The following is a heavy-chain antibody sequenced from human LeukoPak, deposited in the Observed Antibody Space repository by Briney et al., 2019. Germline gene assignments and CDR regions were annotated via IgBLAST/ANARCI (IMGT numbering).Heavy chain of an antibody. CDR1: GFTFSSNW. D-gene: IGHD1-1*01. J-gene: IGHJ4*02. CDR2: IKQDGNEK. CDR3: ATERDWTLLDY. V-gene: IGHV3-7*01. Sequence: GGSLRLSCAASGFTFSSNWMSWVRQAPGKGLEWVANIKQDGNEKYYVDSVKGRFTISRDNAKNSLYLQMNSLRADDTAVYYCATERDWTLLDYWGQGTLVTVSS.